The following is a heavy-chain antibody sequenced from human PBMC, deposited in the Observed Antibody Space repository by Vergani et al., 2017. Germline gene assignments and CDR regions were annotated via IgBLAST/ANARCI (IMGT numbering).Heavy chain of an antibody. V-gene: IGHV4-38-2*01. CDR2: IYHSGST. CDR3: ARSSRLFDAFDI. CDR1: GYSISSGYY. J-gene: IGHJ3*02. Sequence: QVQLQESGPGLVKPSETLSLTCAVSGYSISSGYYWGWIRQPPGKGLEWIGSIYHSGSTNYNPSLKSRVTISVDKSKNQVSLKLSSVTAADTAVYYCARSSRLFDAFDIWGQGTMVTVSS.